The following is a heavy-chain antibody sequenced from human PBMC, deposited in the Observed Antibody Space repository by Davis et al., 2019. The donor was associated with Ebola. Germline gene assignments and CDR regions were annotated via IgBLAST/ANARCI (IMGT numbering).Heavy chain of an antibody. Sequence: ASVKVSCKASGYTFTSYDINWVRQAPGQGLEWMGWISAYNGNTNYAQKLQGRVTITADKSTSTAYMELSSLRSEDTAVYYCARDLGMATPRDDDYWGQGTLVTVSS. CDR2: ISAYNGNT. CDR1: GYTFTSYD. J-gene: IGHJ4*02. V-gene: IGHV1-18*01. D-gene: IGHD5-24*01. CDR3: ARDLGMATPRDDDY.